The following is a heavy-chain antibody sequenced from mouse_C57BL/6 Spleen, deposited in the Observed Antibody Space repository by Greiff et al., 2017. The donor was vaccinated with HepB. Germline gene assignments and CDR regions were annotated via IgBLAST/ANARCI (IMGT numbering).Heavy chain of an antibody. J-gene: IGHJ2*01. CDR2: INPSNSGT. V-gene: IGHV1-53*01. Sequence: QVHVKQPGTELVKPGASVKLSCKASGYTFTSYWMHWVKQRPGQGLEWIGNINPSNSGTNYNEKFKSKATLTVDKSSSTAYMQLSSLTSEDSAVYYCARSHYGSKGEDYWGQGTTLTVSS. CDR3: ARSHYGSKGEDY. CDR1: GYTFTSYW. D-gene: IGHD1-1*01.